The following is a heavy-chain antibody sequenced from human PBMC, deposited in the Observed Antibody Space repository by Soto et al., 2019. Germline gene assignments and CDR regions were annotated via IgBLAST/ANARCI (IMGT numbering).Heavy chain of an antibody. D-gene: IGHD2-15*01. CDR1: GGSIGSGVYY. CDR2: IYYSGST. Sequence: SETLALTCTVSGGSIGSGVYYWTCIRHHPGKGLEWIGYIYYSGSTYYHPSLKSRVTISVDTSKNQFSLKLSSVTAADTAVYYCARKAYPDVVVAAKLRYYYYMDVSGKGTTVTVYS. CDR3: ARKAYPDVVVAAKLRYYYYMDV. V-gene: IGHV4-31*03. J-gene: IGHJ6*03.